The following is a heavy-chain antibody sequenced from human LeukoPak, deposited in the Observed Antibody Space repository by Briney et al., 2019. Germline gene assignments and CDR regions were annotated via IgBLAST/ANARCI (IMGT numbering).Heavy chain of an antibody. Sequence: GGSLRLSCTPSGFTLRNYWMHWVRQVPGKRLVWVSRISGDGSVTNYADSVQGRFTISRDNAKNILYLQINSLRSEDTAVYYCARYSSSSGGAAYYLDYWGHGTLVTVSS. V-gene: IGHV3-74*01. CDR3: ARYSSSSGGAAYYLDY. D-gene: IGHD6-6*01. CDR1: GFTLRNYW. J-gene: IGHJ4*01. CDR2: ISGDGSVT.